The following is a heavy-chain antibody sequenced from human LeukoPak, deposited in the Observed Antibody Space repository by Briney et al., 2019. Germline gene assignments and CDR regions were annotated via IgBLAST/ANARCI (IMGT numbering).Heavy chain of an antibody. D-gene: IGHD1-1*01. CDR1: GFTFSAYL. V-gene: IGHV3-7*01. CDR2: IKQDGSDK. CDR3: VSTTRSSPFDN. J-gene: IGHJ4*02. Sequence: GGSLRLSCAASGFTFSAYLMSWVRQAPGKGLEWLANIKQDGSDKQYVDSVKGRFAISRDNAKTSVYLQMNSLRAEDTALYYCVSTTRSSPFDNWGQGNLVTVSS.